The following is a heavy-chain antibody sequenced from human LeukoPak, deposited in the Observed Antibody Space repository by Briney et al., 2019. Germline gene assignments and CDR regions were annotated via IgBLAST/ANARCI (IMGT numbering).Heavy chain of an antibody. CDR2: IIPIFGTA. CDR1: GGTFSSYA. Sequence: SVKVSCKASGGTFSSYAISWVRQAPGQGLEWMGGIIPIFGTANYAQKLQGRVTMTTDTSTSTAYMELRSLRSDDTAVYYCASGGSYYSAFDYWGQGTLVTVSS. D-gene: IGHD1-26*01. J-gene: IGHJ4*02. V-gene: IGHV1-69*05. CDR3: ASGGSYYSAFDY.